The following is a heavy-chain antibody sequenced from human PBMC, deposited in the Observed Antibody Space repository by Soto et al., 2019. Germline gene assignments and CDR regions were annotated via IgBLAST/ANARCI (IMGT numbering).Heavy chain of an antibody. CDR3: ARSLCGGDCYIFDS. J-gene: IGHJ4*02. V-gene: IGHV4-31*03. CDR1: GGAISTDGYY. Sequence: QVQLQESGPGLVKPSQTLSLSCSVSGGAISTDGYYWNWIRQHPGKGLEWLGYIHFTGSTSYNPSIKSRPTISVDSSKNQFSLNLNSVTAADTAVYYSARSLCGGDCYIFDSWGQGILVTVSS. D-gene: IGHD2-21*02. CDR2: IHFTGST.